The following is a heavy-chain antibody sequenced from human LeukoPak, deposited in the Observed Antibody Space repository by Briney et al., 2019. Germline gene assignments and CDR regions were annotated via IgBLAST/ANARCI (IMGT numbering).Heavy chain of an antibody. CDR2: IYYSGST. CDR3: ARRYDY. Sequence: SETLSLTCTVSGGSISSYYWSWIRQPPGKELEWIGYIYYSGSTNYNPSLKSRVTISVDTSKNQFSLKLSSVTAADTAVYYCARRYDYWGQGTLVTVSS. V-gene: IGHV4-59*01. CDR1: GGSISSYY. J-gene: IGHJ4*02.